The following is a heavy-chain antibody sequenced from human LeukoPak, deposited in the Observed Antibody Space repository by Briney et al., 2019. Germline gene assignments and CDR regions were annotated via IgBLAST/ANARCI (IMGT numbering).Heavy chain of an antibody. V-gene: IGHV3-23*01. CDR3: AKRYYDFPLDY. CDR1: GFTFSIYA. D-gene: IGHD3-3*01. J-gene: IGHJ4*02. CDR2: ISANGGEA. Sequence: GGSLRLSCAASGFTFSIYAMNWVRQAPGKGLEWVSSISANGGEAHYADSVKGRFTISRDNSKNTLYLQINNPRVEDTAVYYCAKRYYDFPLDYWGQGTLVTVSS.